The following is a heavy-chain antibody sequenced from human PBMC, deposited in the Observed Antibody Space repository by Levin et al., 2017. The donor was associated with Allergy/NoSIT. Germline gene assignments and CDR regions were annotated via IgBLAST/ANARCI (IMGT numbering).Heavy chain of an antibody. CDR2: IYSGGST. CDR3: ARDAAAAYHYYGMDV. D-gene: IGHD6-25*01. CDR1: GLTVTTNY. J-gene: IGHJ6*02. V-gene: IGHV3-66*01. Sequence: GGSLRLSCAASGLTVTTNYMSWVRQAPGKGLEWVSIIYSGGSTDYADSVKGRFTISRDNTKNTVYLEMNSLRAEDTAVYYCARDAAAAYHYYGMDVWGQGTTVTVSS.